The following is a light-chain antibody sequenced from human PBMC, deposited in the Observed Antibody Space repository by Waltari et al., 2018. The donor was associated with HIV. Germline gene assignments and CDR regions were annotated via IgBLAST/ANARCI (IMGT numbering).Light chain of an antibody. CDR1: SSDVGGYNS. CDR2: DVS. J-gene: IGLJ2*01. CDR3: SSYTSSSALYVV. Sequence: QSALTQPASVSGSPGQSLTISCTGTSSDVGGYNSVSWYQQHPGKAPKLMIYDVSNRPSGVSNRFSGSKSGNTASLTISGLQAEDEADYYCSSYTSSSALYVVFGGGTKLTVL. V-gene: IGLV2-14*03.